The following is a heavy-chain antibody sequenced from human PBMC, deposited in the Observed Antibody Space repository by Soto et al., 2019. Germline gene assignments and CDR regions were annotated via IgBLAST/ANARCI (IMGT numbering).Heavy chain of an antibody. D-gene: IGHD1-26*01. J-gene: IGHJ5*02. CDR1: GGSISSYY. CDR2: IHYTGST. CDR3: AREGSGRYDWFDP. V-gene: IGHV4-59*01. Sequence: QVQLQESGPGLVKPSETLSLTCSVFGGSISSYYWSWIRQPPGKGLEWIGYIHYTGSTNYNPSLDIRVTVSVDTSKNQFSLTWSSVTAADTAVYYCAREGSGRYDWFDPWGQGALVTVSS.